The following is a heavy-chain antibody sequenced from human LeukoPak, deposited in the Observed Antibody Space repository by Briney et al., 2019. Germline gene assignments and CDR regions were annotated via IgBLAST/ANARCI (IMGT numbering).Heavy chain of an antibody. CDR1: GFTFTSYW. CDR3: ARTMPLGDYFDY. CDR2: IKQDGSEK. V-gene: IGHV3-7*01. J-gene: IGHJ4*02. D-gene: IGHD2-2*01. Sequence: PGGSLRLSCAASGFTFTSYWMSWVRQAPGKELERVANIKQDGSEKYYVDSVKGRFTISRDNAKNSLYLQMNSLRAEDTAVYYCARTMPLGDYFDYWGQGTLVTVSS.